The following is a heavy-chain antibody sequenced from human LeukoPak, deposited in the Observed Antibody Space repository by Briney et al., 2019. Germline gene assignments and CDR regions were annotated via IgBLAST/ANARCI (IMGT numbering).Heavy chain of an antibody. D-gene: IGHD1-26*01. CDR1: GFTFNSHA. V-gene: IGHV3-23*01. Sequence: QPGGSLGLSCAASGFTFNSHAMSWVRQAPEKGLEWGATISGSGGGTYYADSVKGRFTISRDDSKNTLYLQMNSLRAEDMAVYYCAKDLGRYRNNYFDYWGQGTLVTVSS. CDR2: ISGSGGGT. CDR3: AKDLGRYRNNYFDY. J-gene: IGHJ4*02.